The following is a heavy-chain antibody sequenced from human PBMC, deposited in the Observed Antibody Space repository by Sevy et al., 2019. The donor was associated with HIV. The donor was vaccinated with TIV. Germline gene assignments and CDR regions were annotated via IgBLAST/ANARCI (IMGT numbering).Heavy chain of an antibody. V-gene: IGHV3-21*01. CDR3: ARDKGQGWFDP. Sequence: GGSLRLSCAASGFTFSGYNMHWVRQAPGKGLEWVSSISTSSTYIYQADSVKGRFTISRDNAQNSVFLQMNSLRAGDTAMYYCARDKGQGWFDPWGQGTLVTVSS. CDR2: ISTSSTYI. CDR1: GFTFSGYN. J-gene: IGHJ5*02.